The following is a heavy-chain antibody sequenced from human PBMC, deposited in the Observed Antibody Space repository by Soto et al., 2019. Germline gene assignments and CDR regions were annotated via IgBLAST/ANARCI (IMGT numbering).Heavy chain of an antibody. CDR1: GYTFTSYG. V-gene: IGHV1-18*01. CDR3: ARDRSPGNWFDP. D-gene: IGHD1-1*01. CDR2: INTYNGNT. Sequence: EASVKVSCKASGYTFTSYGISWVRQAPGQGLEWMGIINTYNGNTSYAQKLQGGVTMTRDTSTSTVYMELSSLRSEDTAVYYCARDRSPGNWFDPWGQGTLVTVSS. J-gene: IGHJ5*02.